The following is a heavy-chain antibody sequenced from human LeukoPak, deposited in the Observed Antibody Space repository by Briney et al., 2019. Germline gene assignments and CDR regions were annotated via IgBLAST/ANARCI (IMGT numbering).Heavy chain of an antibody. CDR1: GFTFSSYG. CDR2: ISYDGSNK. V-gene: IGHV3-30*18. CDR3: AKDPGRLVTY. J-gene: IGHJ4*02. D-gene: IGHD6-6*01. Sequence: PGGSLRLSCAASGFTFSSYGTHWVRQAPGKGLEWVAVISYDGSNKYYADSVKGRFTISRDNSKNTLYLQMNSLRAEDTAVYYCAKDPGRLVTYWGQGTLVTVSS.